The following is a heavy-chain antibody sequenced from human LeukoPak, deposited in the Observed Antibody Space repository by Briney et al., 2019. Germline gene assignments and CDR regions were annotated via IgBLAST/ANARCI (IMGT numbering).Heavy chain of an antibody. Sequence: GGSLRLSCAASGFTFSSYAMSWVRQAPGKGLEWVAVISYDGSNKYYADSVKGRFTISRDNSKNTLYLQMNSLRAEDTAVYYSARGGIAVAGTRYYYYGMDVWGQGTTVTVSS. CDR2: ISYDGSNK. J-gene: IGHJ6*02. V-gene: IGHV3-30*04. CDR3: ARGGIAVAGTRYYYYGMDV. CDR1: GFTFSSYA. D-gene: IGHD6-19*01.